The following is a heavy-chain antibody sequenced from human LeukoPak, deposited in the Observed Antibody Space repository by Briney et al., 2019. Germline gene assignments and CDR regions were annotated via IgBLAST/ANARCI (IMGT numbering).Heavy chain of an antibody. Sequence: PGGSLRLSCAASGFPFSGSGMHWVRQAPGKGLEWVAIVWYDGSNQYYADSVKGRFTISRDNSKDTVDLQMNSLRVEDTAVYFCAKEEENYYGDSFDYWGQGTLVTVSS. CDR2: VWYDGSNQ. J-gene: IGHJ4*02. CDR3: AKEEENYYGDSFDY. D-gene: IGHD4-17*01. V-gene: IGHV3-33*06. CDR1: GFPFSGSG.